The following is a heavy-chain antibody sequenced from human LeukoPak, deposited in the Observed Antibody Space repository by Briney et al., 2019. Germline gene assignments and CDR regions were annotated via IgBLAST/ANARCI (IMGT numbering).Heavy chain of an antibody. V-gene: IGHV1-2*04. J-gene: IGHJ5*01. CDR1: GYTFTGYY. CDR3: ARASGSYWWFDS. D-gene: IGHD1-26*01. Sequence: VASVKVSCKASGYTFTGYYMHWVRQAPGQGLEWMGWINPNSGGTNYAQKFQGWVIMTRDTSISTAYMELSRLRSDDTAVYYCARASGSYWWFDSWGQGTLVTVSS. CDR2: INPNSGGT.